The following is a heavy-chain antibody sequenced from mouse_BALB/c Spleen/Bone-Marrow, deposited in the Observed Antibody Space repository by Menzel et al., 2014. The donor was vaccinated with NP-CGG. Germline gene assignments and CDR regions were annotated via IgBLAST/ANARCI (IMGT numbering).Heavy chain of an antibody. D-gene: IGHD2-3*01. CDR2: IYPGDGDT. V-gene: IGHV1-80*01. Sequence: QVQLQQSGAELVRPGSSVKISCKASGYAISSYWMSWVKQRPGQGLEWIGQIYPGDGDTNYNGKFKGKATLTADKSSSTAYMQISSLTSEDSAVYFCARGRGWYLDYWGQGTTRTVSS. CDR1: GYAISSYW. CDR3: ARGRGWYLDY. J-gene: IGHJ2*01.